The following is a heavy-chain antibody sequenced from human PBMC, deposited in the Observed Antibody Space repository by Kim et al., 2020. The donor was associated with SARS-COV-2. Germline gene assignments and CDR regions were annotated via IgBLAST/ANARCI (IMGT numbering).Heavy chain of an antibody. D-gene: IGHD3-16*01. CDR3: AKVNSVFMIYPTRGAFDM. J-gene: IGHJ3*02. CDR1: GFSFNNYA. CDR2: ISYEGSKK. Sequence: GGSLRLSCAASGFSFNNYAMHWVRQAPGKGLQWVEGISYEGSKKYYAEAVQGRFTVSRDPFKNMVYLQMDSLRPDDTAMYFCAKVNSVFMIYPTRGAFDMWGLGTRVTVSS. V-gene: IGHV3-30*18.